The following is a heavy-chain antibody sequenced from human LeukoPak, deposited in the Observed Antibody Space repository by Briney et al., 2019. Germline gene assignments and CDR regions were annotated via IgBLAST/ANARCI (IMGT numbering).Heavy chain of an antibody. Sequence: SQTLSLTCTVSGGSISSGSYYWNWIRQPAGKGPEWIGHIQTSGSTNYNPSLKSRVTISADTSKNQFSLKLSSVTAADTAVYYCARYSYGAFDLWGRGILVTVSS. CDR3: ARYSYGAFDL. D-gene: IGHD5-18*01. J-gene: IGHJ2*01. CDR2: IQTSGST. V-gene: IGHV4-61*09. CDR1: GGSISSGSYY.